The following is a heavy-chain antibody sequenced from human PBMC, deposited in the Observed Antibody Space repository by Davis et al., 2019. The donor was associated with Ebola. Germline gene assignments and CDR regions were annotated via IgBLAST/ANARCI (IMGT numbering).Heavy chain of an antibody. J-gene: IGHJ4*02. D-gene: IGHD3-3*01. CDR2: IKQDGSEK. CDR3: ARERGRQYYDFWSGPLGGAFDY. Sequence: PGGSLRLSCAASGFTFSSYWMSWVRQAPGKGLEWVANIKQDGSEKYYVDSVKGRFTISRDNAKNSLYLQMNSLRAEDTAVYYCARERGRQYYDFWSGPLGGAFDYWGQGTLVTVSS. V-gene: IGHV3-7*01. CDR1: GFTFSSYW.